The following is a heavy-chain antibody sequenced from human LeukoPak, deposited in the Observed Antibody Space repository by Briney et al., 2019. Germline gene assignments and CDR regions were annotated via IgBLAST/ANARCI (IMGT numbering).Heavy chain of an antibody. CDR2: MNPNSGNT. D-gene: IGHD3-3*01. J-gene: IGHJ6*04. V-gene: IGHV1-8*01. CDR3: ARAYDFWSGYYP. Sequence: GASVKVSCKASGYTFTSYDINWVRQATGQGLEWMGWMNPNSGNTGYAQKFQGRVTMTRNTSISTAYMELSSLRSEDTAVYYCARAYDFWSGYYPWGKGTTVTVSS. CDR1: GYTFTSYD.